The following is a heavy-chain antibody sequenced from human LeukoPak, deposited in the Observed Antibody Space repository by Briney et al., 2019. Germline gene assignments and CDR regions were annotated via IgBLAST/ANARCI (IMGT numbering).Heavy chain of an antibody. CDR2: IRYDGSNK. D-gene: IGHD3-22*01. CDR3: AKGMYYYDSSGLPDY. J-gene: IGHJ4*02. Sequence: PGGSLRLSCAASGFTFSSYGMSWVRQAPGKGLEWVAFIRYDGSNKYYADSVKGRFTISRDNSKNTLYLQMNSLRAEDTAVYYCAKGMYYYDSSGLPDYWGQGTLVTVSS. V-gene: IGHV3-30*02. CDR1: GFTFSSYG.